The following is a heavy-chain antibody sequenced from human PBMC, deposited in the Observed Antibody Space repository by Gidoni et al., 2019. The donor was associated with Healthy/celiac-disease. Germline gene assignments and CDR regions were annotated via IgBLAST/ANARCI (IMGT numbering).Heavy chain of an antibody. J-gene: IGHJ2*01. CDR2: LWYDGSNK. CDR3: ARAQQFWEPYDL. V-gene: IGHV3-33*01. CDR1: GFTFSSYG. D-gene: IGHD3-3*02. Sequence: QVQLVESGGGVVQPGRSLRLSCAASGFTFSSYGMHWVRQAPGKGLEWVAVLWYDGSNKYYADSVKGRFTISRDNSKNTLYLQMNSLRAEDTAVYYCARAQQFWEPYDLWGRGTLVTVSS.